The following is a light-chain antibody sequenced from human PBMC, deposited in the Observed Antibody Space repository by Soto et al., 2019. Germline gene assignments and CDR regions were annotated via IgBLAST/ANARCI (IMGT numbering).Light chain of an antibody. CDR3: QQYHSYPVT. CDR2: GAS. V-gene: IGKV1-16*02. J-gene: IGKJ4*01. Sequence: DIQMTQSPSSLSASVGDRVTITCRASQDISTFLAWSQQKPGKAPRSLIYGASTLQSAVPSKFSGSGSGTEFTLTITSLQPEDFATYYCQQYHSYPVTFGGGTKLEIK. CDR1: QDISTF.